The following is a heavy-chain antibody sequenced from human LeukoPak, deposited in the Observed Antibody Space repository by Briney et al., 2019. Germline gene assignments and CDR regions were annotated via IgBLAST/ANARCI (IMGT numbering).Heavy chain of an antibody. CDR1: AFTFSSYA. CDR2: ISCSGGST. D-gene: IGHD5-12*01. V-gene: IGHV3-23*01. CDR3: AKDRGYDDAFDI. Sequence: GGSLSLSCAASAFTFSSYAMSWVRQAPGKGLEWVSAISCSGGSTYYADSVKGRVTISRDNSKNTLYLQMNSLRAEDTAVYYCAKDRGYDDAFDIWGQGTMVTVSS. J-gene: IGHJ3*02.